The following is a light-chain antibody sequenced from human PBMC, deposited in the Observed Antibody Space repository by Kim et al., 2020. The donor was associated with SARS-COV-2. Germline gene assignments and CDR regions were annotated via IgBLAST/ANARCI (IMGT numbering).Light chain of an antibody. Sequence: SSELTQDPAVSVALGQTVRITCQGDSLRSYYASWYQQKPGQAPVLVIYGKNNRPSGIPDRFSGSSSGNTASLTITGAQAEDEADYYCNSRDTSGTHHVVFGGWTQLTVL. J-gene: IGLJ2*01. CDR3: NSRDTSGTHHVV. V-gene: IGLV3-19*01. CDR1: SLRSYY. CDR2: GKN.